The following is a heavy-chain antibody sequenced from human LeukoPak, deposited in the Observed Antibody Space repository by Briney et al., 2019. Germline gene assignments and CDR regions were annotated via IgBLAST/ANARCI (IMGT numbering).Heavy chain of an antibody. CDR2: IYYSEST. Sequence: KSSETLSLTCTVSGGSISSGDYYWSWIRQPPGKGLEWIGYIYYSESTYYNPSLKSRVTISVDTSKNQFSLKLSSVTAADTAVYYCARAAGYCSSTSCWFYYYGMDVWGQGTTVTVSS. V-gene: IGHV4-30-4*01. CDR1: GGSISSGDYY. CDR3: ARAAGYCSSTSCWFYYYGMDV. J-gene: IGHJ6*02. D-gene: IGHD2-2*01.